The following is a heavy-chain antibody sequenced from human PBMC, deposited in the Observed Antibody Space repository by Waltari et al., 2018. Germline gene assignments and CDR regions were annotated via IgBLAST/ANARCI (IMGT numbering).Heavy chain of an antibody. CDR1: GGSFSGYY. D-gene: IGHD5-18*01. CDR3: ARGRGYSYGYKGDY. V-gene: IGHV4-34*01. J-gene: IGHJ4*02. CDR2: INHSGST. Sequence: QVQLQQWGAGLLKPSETLSLTCAVYGGSFSGYYWSWIRQPPGKGLEWIGEINHSGSTNYTPSLKSRLTISLDTSKNRLSLKLSAVTAADTAGYYCARGRGYSYGYKGDYWGQGTLVTVSS.